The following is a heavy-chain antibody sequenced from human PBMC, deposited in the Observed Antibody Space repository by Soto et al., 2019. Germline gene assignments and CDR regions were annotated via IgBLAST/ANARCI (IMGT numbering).Heavy chain of an antibody. CDR1: GGSISSSSYY. J-gene: IGHJ4*02. CDR3: ASLLGIKFDY. V-gene: IGHV4-39*01. D-gene: IGHD3-10*01. CDR2: IYYSGTT. Sequence: PSETLSLTCTVSGGSISSSSYYWGWIRQPPGKGLEWIGTIYYSGTTNYNPSLKSRVTISVDTSQNQFSLKLNSLTAADTAVYYCASLLGIKFDYWGQGALVTV.